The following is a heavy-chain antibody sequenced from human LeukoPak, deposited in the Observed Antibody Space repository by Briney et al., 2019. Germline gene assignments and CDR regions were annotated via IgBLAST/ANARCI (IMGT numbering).Heavy chain of an antibody. V-gene: IGHV1-2*02. D-gene: IGHD1-14*01. Sequence: ASVKVSCKASGYTFTDYHIHWVRQAPGQGPEWMGWIHPNIGGRNYAQKFGGGVTMSRDTSISTVYMELSSLRSDDTAMYYCARLTGGSETNWGQGTLVTVSS. J-gene: IGHJ4*02. CDR2: IHPNIGGR. CDR3: ARLTGGSETN. CDR1: GYTFTDYH.